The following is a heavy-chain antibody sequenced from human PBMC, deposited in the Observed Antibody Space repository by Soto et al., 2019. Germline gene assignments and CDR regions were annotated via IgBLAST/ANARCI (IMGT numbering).Heavy chain of an antibody. J-gene: IGHJ4*02. Sequence: GSLRLSCAASEFTFANAWISWVRQAPGKGLEWVGRIKSKADGGTTDYAAPVKGRFTISRDESQNTLYLQMNSLKTEDTAVYYCTSLYYGHWGQGTLVTVSS. D-gene: IGHD4-17*01. CDR3: TSLYYGH. V-gene: IGHV3-15*01. CDR2: IKSKADGGTT. CDR1: EFTFANAW.